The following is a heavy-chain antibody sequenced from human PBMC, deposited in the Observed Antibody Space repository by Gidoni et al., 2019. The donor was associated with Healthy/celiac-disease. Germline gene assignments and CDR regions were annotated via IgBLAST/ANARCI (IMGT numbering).Heavy chain of an antibody. CDR3: ARDPSGYDSIYSSGWGNDY. D-gene: IGHD6-19*01. J-gene: IGHJ4*02. V-gene: IGHV3-21*01. CDR2: ISSSSSYI. CDR1: GVTCRTDS. Sequence: EGQRGESGGGLVKPGGSLRRSCEASGVTCRTDSMTWVRRAPGKGLEWVSSISSSSSYIYYADSVTVRFTISRDNAKNSLYLQMNRLRAEDTAVYYCARDPSGYDSIYSSGWGNDYWGQGTLVTVSS.